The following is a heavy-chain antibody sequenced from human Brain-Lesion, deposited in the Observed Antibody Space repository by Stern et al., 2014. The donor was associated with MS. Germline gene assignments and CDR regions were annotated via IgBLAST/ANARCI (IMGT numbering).Heavy chain of an antibody. D-gene: IGHD3-10*01. CDR2: IYYRGST. J-gene: IGHJ4*02. Sequence: VQLEESGPGLVKPSETLSLTCTVSGGSISSSSYYWGWIRQPPGKGLEWIGSIYYRGSTYYNPSLKSRVPISRDPPKNQFSLGLSSVTAADTAVYFCAKLWLGELPESPFDYWGQGTLVTVSS. CDR1: GGSISSSSYY. V-gene: IGHV4-39*01. CDR3: AKLWLGELPESPFDY.